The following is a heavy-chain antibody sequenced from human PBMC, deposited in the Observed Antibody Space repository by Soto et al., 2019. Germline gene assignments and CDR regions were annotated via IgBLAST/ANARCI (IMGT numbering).Heavy chain of an antibody. Sequence: PGGSLRLSCAASGFTVSYKNMSWVRQAPGKGLEWVSVIYTPGSTYYADSVEGRFTISRDNSKNTLYLQMNSLRAEDTAVYYCARDRPWAATGQYDYWGQGTLVTVSS. J-gene: IGHJ4*02. CDR2: IYTPGST. CDR1: GFTVSYKN. V-gene: IGHV3-53*01. D-gene: IGHD6-13*01. CDR3: ARDRPWAATGQYDY.